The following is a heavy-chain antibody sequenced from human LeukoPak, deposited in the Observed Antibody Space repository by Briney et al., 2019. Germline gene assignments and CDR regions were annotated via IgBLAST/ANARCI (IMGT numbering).Heavy chain of an antibody. CDR2: IKQDGSEK. Sequence: GGSLRLSCAASGFTFSSYWMSWVRQAPGKGLEWVANIKQDGSEKYYVDSVKGRFTISRDNAKNSLYLQMNSLRAEDTAVYYCARQDIWFGELAFAYGGREPLVTVSS. CDR3: ARQDIWFGELAFAY. V-gene: IGHV3-7*01. J-gene: IGHJ4*02. D-gene: IGHD3-10*01. CDR1: GFTFSSYW.